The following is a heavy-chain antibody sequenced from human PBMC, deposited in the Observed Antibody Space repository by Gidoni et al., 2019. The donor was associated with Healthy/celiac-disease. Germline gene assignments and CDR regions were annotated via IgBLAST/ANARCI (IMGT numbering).Heavy chain of an antibody. Sequence: EVQLVESGGGLVQPGGSLRLSCAASGFTFSSYWMSWVRQAPGKGLEWGANIKQDGSEKYYVDSVKGRFTISRDNAKNSLYLQMNSLRAEDTAVYYCARGRVWDYDYIWGSYRNYYFDYWGQGTLVTVSS. CDR1: GFTFSSYW. D-gene: IGHD3-16*02. CDR2: IKQDGSEK. CDR3: ARGRVWDYDYIWGSYRNYYFDY. J-gene: IGHJ4*02. V-gene: IGHV3-7*01.